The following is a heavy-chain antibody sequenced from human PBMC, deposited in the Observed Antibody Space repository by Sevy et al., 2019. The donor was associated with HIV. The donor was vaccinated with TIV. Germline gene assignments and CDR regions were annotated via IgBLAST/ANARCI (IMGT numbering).Heavy chain of an antibody. CDR3: ARRDGGYSYGTVDY. V-gene: IGHV4-39*01. Sequence: SETLSLTCTVSGGSISSSSYYWGWIRQPPGKGLEWIGSIYDSGSTYYNPSLKSRVTISVDTSKNQFSLKLSSVTAADTAVYYCARRDGGYSYGTVDYWGQGTLVTVSS. CDR1: GGSISSSSYY. CDR2: IYDSGST. D-gene: IGHD5-18*01. J-gene: IGHJ4*02.